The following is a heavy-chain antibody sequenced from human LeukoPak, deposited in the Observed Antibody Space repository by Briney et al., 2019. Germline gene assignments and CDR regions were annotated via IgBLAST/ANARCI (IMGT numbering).Heavy chain of an antibody. CDR2: INPNSGGT. Sequence: ASVKVSCKASGYTFTGYYINWVRQAPGQGLEWMGWINPNSGGTNYAQKFQGRVTMTRDTSISTAYMELSRLRSDDTAVYYCARSSAPGRFLEWLFIYWGQGTPVTVSS. V-gene: IGHV1-2*02. CDR1: GYTFTGYY. D-gene: IGHD3-3*01. CDR3: ARSSAPGRFLEWLFIY. J-gene: IGHJ4*02.